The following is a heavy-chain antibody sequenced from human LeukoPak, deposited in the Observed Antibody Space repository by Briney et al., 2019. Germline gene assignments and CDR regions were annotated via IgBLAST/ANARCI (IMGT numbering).Heavy chain of an antibody. CDR2: IKQDGSEK. J-gene: IGHJ3*02. V-gene: IGHV3-7*01. CDR3: ASRPGYYYDSSGYYYGAFDI. Sequence: GGSLRLSCAASGFTFSSYAMSWVRQAPGKGLEWVANIKQDGSEKYYVDSVKGRFTISRDNAKNSLYLQMNSLRAEDTAVYYCASRPGYYYDSSGYYYGAFDIWGQGTMVTVSS. CDR1: GFTFSSYA. D-gene: IGHD3-22*01.